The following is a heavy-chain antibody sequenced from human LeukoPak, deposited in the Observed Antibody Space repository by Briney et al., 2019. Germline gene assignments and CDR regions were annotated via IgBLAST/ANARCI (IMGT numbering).Heavy chain of an antibody. D-gene: IGHD6-19*01. CDR1: GFNVHSYG. J-gene: IGHJ4*02. CDR3: GKGSSTSACPDY. CDR2: VRYDGSIQ. Sequence: PGGSLRLSCAASGFNVHSYGMHWVRQAPGKGLDWVAFVRYDGSIQYYADSVKGRFAISRDNSKDTVSLKMNSLRPEDTAVYYCGKGSSTSACPDYWGQGTLVTVSS. V-gene: IGHV3-30*02.